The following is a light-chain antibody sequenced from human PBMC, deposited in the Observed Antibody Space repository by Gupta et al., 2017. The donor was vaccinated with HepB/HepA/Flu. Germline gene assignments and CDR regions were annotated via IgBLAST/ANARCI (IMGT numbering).Light chain of an antibody. CDR2: GAS. CDR1: QSVSTN. Sequence: EIVMTQSPDTLSVSPGERATLSCRASQSVSTNLAWYQQKPGQAPRLLIYGASSRATEIPARFSGVGSGTEFTLTISSLQSEDFALYYCQHDNNSPRTFGQGTKVEIK. V-gene: IGKV3-15*01. CDR3: QHDNNSPRT. J-gene: IGKJ1*01.